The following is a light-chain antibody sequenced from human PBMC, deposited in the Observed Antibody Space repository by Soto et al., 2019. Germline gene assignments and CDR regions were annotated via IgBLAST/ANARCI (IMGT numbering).Light chain of an antibody. CDR3: QESSSSLT. V-gene: IGKV1-39*01. J-gene: IGKJ5*01. CDR2: LAS. Sequence: DIQMTQSPSSLSASLGDRVTITCRSSQSINNYLSWYQQKPGKAPKSLIFLASTLQSGVPSRFSGSGSGTDFTLTISSLQPEDFATYYCQESSSSLTFGQGTRLEI. CDR1: QSINNY.